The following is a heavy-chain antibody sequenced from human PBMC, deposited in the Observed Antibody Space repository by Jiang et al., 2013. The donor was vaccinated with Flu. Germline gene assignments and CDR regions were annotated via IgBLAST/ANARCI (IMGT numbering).Heavy chain of an antibody. CDR1: GFTVSGNY. CDR2: IYGGGST. D-gene: IGHD1-1*01. CDR3: AREGTIEYYGMDV. V-gene: IGHV3-53*01. J-gene: IGHJ6*02. Sequence: VQLVESGGGLVQPGGSLRLSCAASGFTVSGNYMSWVRQAPGKGLEWVSVIYGGGSTYYADSVKGRFTISRDNSKSTLYLQMNSLRAEDTAVYYCAREGTIEYYGMDVWGQGTTVTVSS.